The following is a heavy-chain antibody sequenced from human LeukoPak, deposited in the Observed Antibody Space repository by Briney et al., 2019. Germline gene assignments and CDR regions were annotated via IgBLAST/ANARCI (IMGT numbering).Heavy chain of an antibody. CDR1: GFTFSRYA. CDR3: AKDRMVSPVLR. V-gene: IGHV3-23*01. D-gene: IGHD2-8*01. J-gene: IGHJ4*02. CDR2: ISGSGGST. Sequence: GGSLRLSCAASGFTFSRYAMSWVRQAPGKGREWVSAISGSGGSTYYADSVKGRFNICRENAKNTMYLKMKSLRAEDTAVYYCAKDRMVSPVLRWGQGTLVTVSS.